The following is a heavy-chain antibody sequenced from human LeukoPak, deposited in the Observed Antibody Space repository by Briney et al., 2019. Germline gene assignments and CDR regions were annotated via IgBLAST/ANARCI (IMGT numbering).Heavy chain of an antibody. CDR1: GGSISSHY. Sequence: SETLSLTCTVSGGSISSHYWSWIRQPPGKGLEWIGYIYYSGSTNYNPSLKSRATISVDTSKNQFSLKLSSVTAADTAVYYCARAVGGYYYYYMDVWGKGTTVTVSS. CDR2: IYYSGST. J-gene: IGHJ6*03. CDR3: ARAVGGYYYYYMDV. D-gene: IGHD2-15*01. V-gene: IGHV4-59*11.